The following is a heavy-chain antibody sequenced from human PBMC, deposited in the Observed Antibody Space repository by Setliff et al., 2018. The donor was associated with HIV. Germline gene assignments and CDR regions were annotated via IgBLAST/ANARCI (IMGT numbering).Heavy chain of an antibody. CDR3: ARDKGPNLLDY. CDR1: GFTFSDYY. V-gene: IGHV3-11*04. D-gene: IGHD2-8*01. J-gene: IGHJ4*02. CDR2: ISSSGTYI. Sequence: GGSLRLSCAASGFTFSDYYMSWIRQAPGKGLEWVSYISSSGTYIYYADSVKGRFTISRDNAKNSLYLQMNSLRAEDTAVYYCARDKGPNLLDYWGQGTLVTVSS.